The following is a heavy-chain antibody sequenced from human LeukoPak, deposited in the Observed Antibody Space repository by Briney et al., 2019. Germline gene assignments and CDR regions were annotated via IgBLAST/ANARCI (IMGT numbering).Heavy chain of an antibody. J-gene: IGHJ4*02. V-gene: IGHV4-4*07. Sequence: SETLSLTCTVSGGSISSYYWSWIRQPAGKGLEGIGRIYTSGSTNYNPSLKSRVTMSVDTSKNQFSLKLSSVTAADTAVYYCARDRYGSGSYNYFDYWGQGTLVTVSS. CDR2: IYTSGST. CDR3: ARDRYGSGSYNYFDY. D-gene: IGHD3-10*01. CDR1: GGSISSYY.